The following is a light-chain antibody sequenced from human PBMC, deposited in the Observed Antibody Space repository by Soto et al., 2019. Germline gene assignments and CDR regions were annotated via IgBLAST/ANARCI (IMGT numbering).Light chain of an antibody. CDR3: SSYTSSSTGYV. J-gene: IGLJ1*01. V-gene: IGLV2-14*01. Sequence: QSALTQPASVSGSPGQSITISCTGTSSDVGGYNYVSWYQQHPGKAPKLMIYDVSNRPSGVSNRFSGSKSGNTASLTISGLQAEDEADYYCSSYTSSSTGYVFGTGTKRTVL. CDR1: SSDVGGYNY. CDR2: DVS.